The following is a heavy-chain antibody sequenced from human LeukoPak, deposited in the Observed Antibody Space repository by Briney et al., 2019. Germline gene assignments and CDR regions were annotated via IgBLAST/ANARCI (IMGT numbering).Heavy chain of an antibody. D-gene: IGHD5-18*01. J-gene: IGHJ4*02. CDR3: ARGLTADS. V-gene: IGHV4-59*01. Sequence: KPSETLSLTRTISGGSFSSYYWSWIRQPPGRGLEWIGYIYDTGTTNYNPSLSSRVTISLDTSKNLFSLKLTSVTAADTAVYYCARGLTADSWGQGTLVAVSS. CDR1: GGSFSSYY. CDR2: IYDTGTT.